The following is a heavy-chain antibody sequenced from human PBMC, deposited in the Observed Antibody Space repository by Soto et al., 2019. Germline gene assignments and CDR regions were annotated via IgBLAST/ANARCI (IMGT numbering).Heavy chain of an antibody. Sequence: GESLKISCKGSGYSFTSYWISWVRQMPGKGLEWMGRIDPSDSYTNYSPSFQGHVTISADKSISTAYLQWSSLKASDTAMYYCARKSSSGGSYYGMDVWGQGTTVTVSS. J-gene: IGHJ6*02. CDR1: GYSFTSYW. CDR3: ARKSSSGGSYYGMDV. D-gene: IGHD6-6*01. V-gene: IGHV5-10-1*01. CDR2: IDPSDSYT.